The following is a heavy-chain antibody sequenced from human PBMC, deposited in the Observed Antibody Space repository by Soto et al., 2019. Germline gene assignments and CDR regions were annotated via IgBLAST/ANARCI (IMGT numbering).Heavy chain of an antibody. CDR3: ARDQGSGSYYYYYRMDV. V-gene: IGHV1-18*04. CDR2: ISAYNGNT. CDR1: GYTFTSYG. D-gene: IGHD3-10*01. Sequence: ASVKVSCKASGYTFTSYGISWVRQAPGQGLEWMGWISAYNGNTNYAQKLQGRVTMTTDTSTSTAYMELRSLRSDDTAVYYCARDQGSGSYYYYYRMDVWGQGTTVTVSS. J-gene: IGHJ6*02.